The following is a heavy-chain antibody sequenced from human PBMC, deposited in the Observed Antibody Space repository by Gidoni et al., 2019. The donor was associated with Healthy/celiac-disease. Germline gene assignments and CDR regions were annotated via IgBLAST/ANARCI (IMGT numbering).Heavy chain of an antibody. CDR2: IYTSGST. CDR3: ARAGYSGYANPYYFDY. D-gene: IGHD5-12*01. V-gene: IGHV4-4*07. CDR1: GASISSYY. J-gene: IGHJ4*02. Sequence: QVQLQESGPGLVKPSETLSLTCTVSGASISSYYWSWIRQPAGKGLEWIGRIYTSGSTNSNPSLKSRVTMSVDTSKNQFSLKLSSVTAADTAVYYCARAGYSGYANPYYFDYWGQGTLVTVSS.